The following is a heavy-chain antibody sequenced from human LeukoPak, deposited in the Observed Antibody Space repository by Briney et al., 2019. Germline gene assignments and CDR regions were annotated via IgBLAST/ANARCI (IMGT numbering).Heavy chain of an antibody. Sequence: GGSLRLSCAASGFTFSAYGMSRLPQAPGKGLEWVSHISDTVRDTSYAHPVKGRFIISRDHSRDTVYLQMSSLRPEDTALYFCAKDNYGGIFASWGQGTLGTVS. J-gene: IGHJ4*02. CDR2: ISDTVRDT. V-gene: IGHV3-23*01. CDR3: AKDNYGGIFAS. D-gene: IGHD4-17*01. CDR1: GFTFSAYG.